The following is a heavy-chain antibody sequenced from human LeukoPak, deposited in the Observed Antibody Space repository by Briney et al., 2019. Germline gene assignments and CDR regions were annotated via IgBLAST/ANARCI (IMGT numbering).Heavy chain of an antibody. D-gene: IGHD6-6*01. J-gene: IGHJ6*03. Sequence: PGGSLRLSCAASGFTFSNYGMSWVRQAPGKGLEWVSAISGSGGSTYYADSVKGRFTISRDNAKNTLYLQMNSLRAEDTAVYYFSRDAEGYSSSSLGYYYYYMDVWGKGTTVTVSS. V-gene: IGHV3-23*01. CDR1: GFTFSNYG. CDR2: ISGSGGST. CDR3: SRDAEGYSSSSLGYYYYYMDV.